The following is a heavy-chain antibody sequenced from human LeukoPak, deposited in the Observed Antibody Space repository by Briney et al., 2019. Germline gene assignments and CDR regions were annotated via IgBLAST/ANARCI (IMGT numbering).Heavy chain of an antibody. J-gene: IGHJ6*03. V-gene: IGHV3-21*01. CDR1: GFTFSSYS. CDR3: ARFWAIVGAFDYYYMDV. D-gene: IGHD1-26*01. CDR2: ISSSSSYI. Sequence: GGSLRLSCAASGFTFSSYSMNWVRQAPGKGLEWVSSISSSSSYIYYADSVKGRFTISRDNAKNSLYLQMNSLRAEDTAVYYCARFWAIVGAFDYYYMDVWGKGTTVTVSS.